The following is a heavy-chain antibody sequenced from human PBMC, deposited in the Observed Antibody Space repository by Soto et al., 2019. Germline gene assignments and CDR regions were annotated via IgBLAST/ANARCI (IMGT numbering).Heavy chain of an antibody. J-gene: IGHJ5*02. D-gene: IGHD6-19*01. V-gene: IGHV4-30-2*01. CDR3: AGMPYTSGLRFDP. CDR2: IYQSGVT. Sequence: LSLTCNMSGDSYSISTYSWGWFRQPPGKALQWIGFIYQSGVTSYNPSLASRVSISLDRSNNQCSLKLKSVTAADTAVYFCAGMPYTSGLRFDPWGPGTLVTVSS. CDR1: GDSYSISTYS.